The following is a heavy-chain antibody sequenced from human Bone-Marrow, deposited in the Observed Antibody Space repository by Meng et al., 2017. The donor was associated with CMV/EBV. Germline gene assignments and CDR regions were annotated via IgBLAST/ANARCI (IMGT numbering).Heavy chain of an antibody. CDR2: INHSGST. CDR1: GGSFSGYH. J-gene: IGHJ6*02. CDR3: ASNRIVVVPAAMDYYYYYGMDV. D-gene: IGHD2-2*01. V-gene: IGHV4-34*01. Sequence: SQTLSLTCAVYGGSFSGYHWSWIRQPPGKGLEWIGEINHSGSTNYNPSLKSRVTISVDTSKNQFSLKLSSVTAADTAVYYCASNRIVVVPAAMDYYYYYGMDVWGQGTTVTVSS.